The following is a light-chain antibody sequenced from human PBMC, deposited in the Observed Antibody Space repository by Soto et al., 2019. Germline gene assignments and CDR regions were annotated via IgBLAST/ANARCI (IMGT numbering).Light chain of an antibody. J-gene: IGKJ1*01. Sequence: EIVLTQSPGTLSLSPGERATLSCRASQSISSSFLAWYQQKPGQAPRLLFYGASSRATGVPDTFSGSGSGTDFTLTISSLEPEDFAVYYCQQYHTSPVTFGQGTKVDIK. CDR3: QQYHTSPVT. V-gene: IGKV3-20*01. CDR1: QSISSSF. CDR2: GAS.